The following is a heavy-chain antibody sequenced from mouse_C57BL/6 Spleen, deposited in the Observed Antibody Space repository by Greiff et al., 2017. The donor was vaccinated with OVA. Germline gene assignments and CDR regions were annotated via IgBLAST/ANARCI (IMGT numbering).Heavy chain of an antibody. D-gene: IGHD2-1*01. CDR3: ARDRVYGNYNAMDY. Sequence: LQESGPGLVKPSQSLSLTCSVTGYSITSGYYWNWIRQFPGNKLEWMGYISYDGSNNYNPSLKNRISITRDTSKNQFFLKLNSVTTEDTATYYCARDRVYGNYNAMDYWGQGTSVTVSS. V-gene: IGHV3-6*01. J-gene: IGHJ4*01. CDR2: ISYDGSN. CDR1: GYSITSGYY.